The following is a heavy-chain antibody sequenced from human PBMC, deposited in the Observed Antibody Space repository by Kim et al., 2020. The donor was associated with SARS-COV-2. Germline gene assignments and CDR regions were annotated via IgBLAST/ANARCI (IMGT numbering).Heavy chain of an antibody. V-gene: IGHV3-11*01. Sequence: GGSLRLSCAASGFTFSDYYMSWIRQAPGKGLEWVSYISSSGSTIYYVDSVKGRFTISRDNAKNSLYLQMNSLRAEDTAVYYCARRYVDTAMVEGGCFDYWGQGTLVTVSS. CDR3: ARRYVDTAMVEGGCFDY. D-gene: IGHD5-18*01. CDR2: ISSSGSTI. J-gene: IGHJ4*02. CDR1: GFTFSDYY.